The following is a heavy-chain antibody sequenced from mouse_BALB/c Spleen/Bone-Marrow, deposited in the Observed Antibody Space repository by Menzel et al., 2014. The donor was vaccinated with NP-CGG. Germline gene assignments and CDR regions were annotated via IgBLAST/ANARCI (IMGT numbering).Heavy chain of an antibody. CDR3: AREGDYAFAY. D-gene: IGHD2-4*01. V-gene: IGHV1S56*01. CDR1: GYTFTSYY. CDR2: IYPGNVNT. Sequence: QVQLKESGPELVKPGASVRISCKASGYTFTSYYIHWVKQRPGQGLEWIGWIYPGNVNTKYNEKFKGKATLTVDKSSSTAYMQLSSLTSEDSAVYFCAREGDYAFAYWGQGTLVTVSA. J-gene: IGHJ3*01.